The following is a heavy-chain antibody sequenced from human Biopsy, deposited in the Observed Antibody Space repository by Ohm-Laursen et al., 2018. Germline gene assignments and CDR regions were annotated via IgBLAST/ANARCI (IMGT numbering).Heavy chain of an antibody. CDR3: ARGPGKLWSGYYT. Sequence: SLRLSCAASGFTVSDNHISWIRQAPGTGLQRVSLIYSDGNTYYADSVKGRFTISRDIPRNTLYLQMNSLRAEDTAVYYCARGPGKLWSGYYTWGQGTLVSVSS. CDR2: IYSDGNT. J-gene: IGHJ5*02. CDR1: GFTVSDNH. V-gene: IGHV3-53*01. D-gene: IGHD3-3*01.